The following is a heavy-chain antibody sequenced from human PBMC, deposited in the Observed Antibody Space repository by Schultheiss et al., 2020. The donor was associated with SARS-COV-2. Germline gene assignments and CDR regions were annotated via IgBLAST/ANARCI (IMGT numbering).Heavy chain of an antibody. CDR2: IWYDGSIK. CDR3: AKDHFRIAAAGRKDWFDP. CDR1: GFTFSSYG. V-gene: IGHV3-30*02. D-gene: IGHD6-13*01. Sequence: GESLKISCAASGFTFSSYGMHWVRQAPGKGLEWVAVIWYDGSIKYYADSLKGRFTISRDNSVNTLYLQMNSLRAEDTAVYYCAKDHFRIAAAGRKDWFDPWGQGTLVTVSS. J-gene: IGHJ5*02.